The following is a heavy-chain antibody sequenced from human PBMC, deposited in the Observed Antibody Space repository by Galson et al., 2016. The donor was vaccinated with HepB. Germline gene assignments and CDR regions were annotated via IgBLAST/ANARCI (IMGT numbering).Heavy chain of an antibody. D-gene: IGHD2-2*01. CDR2: ISAYNGNT. Sequence: SVKVSCKASGYTFTTYGISWARQAPGQGLEWMGWISAYNGNTNYAQKLQGRVTMTTDTSTSTAYMELRSLRSDDTAVYYCARDPRKIRYQLLEIYYYYYAMDAWGQGTTVTVSS. J-gene: IGHJ6*02. CDR1: GYTFTTYG. CDR3: ARDPRKIRYQLLEIYYYYYAMDA. V-gene: IGHV1-18*01.